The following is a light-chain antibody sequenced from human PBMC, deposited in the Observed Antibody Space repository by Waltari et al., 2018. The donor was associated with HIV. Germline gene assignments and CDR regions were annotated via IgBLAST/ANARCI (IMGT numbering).Light chain of an antibody. Sequence: QSVLTQPSSASGTLGQRVTMSCSGSTSNIGSNYVYWYQQLPGTAPKLLIYRDNQRPPGVPDRFSGSKSGTSASLAISGLRSEDEADYYCAAWDDSLSGSTWVFGGGTTVTVL. V-gene: IGLV1-47*01. J-gene: IGLJ2*01. CDR3: AAWDDSLSGSTWV. CDR1: TSNIGSNY. CDR2: RDN.